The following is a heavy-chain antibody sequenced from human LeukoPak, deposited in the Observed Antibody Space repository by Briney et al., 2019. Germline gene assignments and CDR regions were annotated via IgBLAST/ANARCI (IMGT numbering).Heavy chain of an antibody. V-gene: IGHV3-23*01. J-gene: IGHJ4*02. D-gene: IGHD3-22*01. CDR3: ARDFRQYYYDSSGPPGY. CDR2: ISASANST. CDR1: GFTFDIYA. Sequence: QPGGSLTLSCAASGFTFDIYAMTWVRQAPGKGPDWVSGISASANSTYYADSVKGRFTISRDNSKNTLYLQMNSLRAEDTAVYYCARDFRQYYYDSSGPPGYWGQGTLVTVSS.